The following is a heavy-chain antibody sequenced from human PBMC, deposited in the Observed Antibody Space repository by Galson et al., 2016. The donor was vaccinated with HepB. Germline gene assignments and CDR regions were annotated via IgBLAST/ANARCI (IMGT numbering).Heavy chain of an antibody. CDR2: IKSATEGGTT. D-gene: IGHD3-10*01. CDR3: TTILSYYGSGIDN. CDR1: GFTFSHAW. V-gene: IGHV3-15*01. Sequence: SLRLSCAASGFTFSHAWMTWVRQAPGKGLEWVGRIKSATEGGTTDYAAPVKGRLTISREDSKNTLYLQMNSLKTEDTAVYYCTTILSYYGSGIDNWGQGTLVTVSS. J-gene: IGHJ4*02.